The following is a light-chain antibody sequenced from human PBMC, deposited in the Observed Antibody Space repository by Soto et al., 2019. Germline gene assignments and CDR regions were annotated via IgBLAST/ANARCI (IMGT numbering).Light chain of an antibody. J-gene: IGKJ2*01. CDR3: QRYNSYSRT. Sequence: DIQMTQSPSTMSESVGDRVTLTCRARQSISTWLAWYQQKSGKPPKILIYKPYSLESGVPSRCSGSGSGTEFTLTSSSLQPDDFATNYCQRYNSYSRTCSQRTKLEIK. CDR1: QSISTW. CDR2: KPY. V-gene: IGKV1-5*03.